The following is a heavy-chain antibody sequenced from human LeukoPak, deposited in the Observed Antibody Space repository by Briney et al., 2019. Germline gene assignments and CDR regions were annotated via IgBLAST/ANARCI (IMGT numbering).Heavy chain of an antibody. V-gene: IGHV4-59*01. CDR3: ARGSGWADYYFDY. CDR2: IYYSGST. J-gene: IGHJ4*02. D-gene: IGHD6-19*01. Sequence: SETLSLTCTVSGGSISSYYRSWIRQPPGKGLEWIGYIYYSGSTNYNPSLKSRVTISVDTSKNQFSLKLSSVTAADTAVYYCARGSGWADYYFDYWGQGTLVTVSS. CDR1: GGSISSYY.